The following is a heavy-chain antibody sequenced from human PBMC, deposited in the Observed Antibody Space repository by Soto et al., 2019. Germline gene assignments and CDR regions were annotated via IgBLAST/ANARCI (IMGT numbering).Heavy chain of an antibody. CDR3: ARGEYCISTSCYNYGMDV. CDR1: GFTFSSYA. Sequence: QVQLVESGGGVVQPGRSLRLSCAASGFTFSSYAMHWVRQAPGKGLEWVAVISYDGSNKYYADSVKGRFTISRDKSKNTLYLQMNGLRAEDTAVYYCARGEYCISTSCYNYGMDVWGQGTTVTVSS. J-gene: IGHJ6*02. D-gene: IGHD2-2*01. V-gene: IGHV3-30-3*01. CDR2: ISYDGSNK.